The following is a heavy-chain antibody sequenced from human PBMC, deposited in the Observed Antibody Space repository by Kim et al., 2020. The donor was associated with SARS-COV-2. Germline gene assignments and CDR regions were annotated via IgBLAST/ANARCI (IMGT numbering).Heavy chain of an antibody. CDR3: ARMGYDSSGYYQYFQH. V-gene: IGHV1-69*13. CDR2: IIPIFGTA. J-gene: IGHJ1*01. Sequence: SVKVSCKASGGTFSSYAISWVRQAPGQGLEWMGGIIPIFGTANYAQKFQGRVTITADESTSTAYMELSSLRSEDTAVYYCARMGYDSSGYYQYFQHWGQGTLVTVSS. CDR1: GGTFSSYA. D-gene: IGHD3-22*01.